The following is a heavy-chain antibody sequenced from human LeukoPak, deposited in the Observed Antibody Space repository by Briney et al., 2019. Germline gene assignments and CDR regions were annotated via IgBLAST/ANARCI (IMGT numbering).Heavy chain of an antibody. Sequence: GGSLRLSCAASGFTFSGYWMSWVRQAPGRGLEWVANIKQDGSEKYYVDSVKGRFTISRDNARNSLYLQMDSLRAEDTAVYYCARDLYCSTTSCYVRNYFDYWGQGTLVTVSS. CDR1: GFTFSGYW. V-gene: IGHV3-7*01. J-gene: IGHJ4*02. CDR2: IKQDGSEK. CDR3: ARDLYCSTTSCYVRNYFDY. D-gene: IGHD2-2*01.